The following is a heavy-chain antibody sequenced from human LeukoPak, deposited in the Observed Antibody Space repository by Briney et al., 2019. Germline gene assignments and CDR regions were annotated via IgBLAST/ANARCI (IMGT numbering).Heavy chain of an antibody. J-gene: IGHJ4*02. CDR3: AKDIQGAN. CDR2: VSGRGGYT. V-gene: IGHV3-23*01. D-gene: IGHD5-18*01. Sequence: GGSLRLSCAASGFTLSSYAMTWVRNAPGRGLEWVSVVSGRGGYTYYADSVKGRFTISRDNSKNTLYLQMNSLRAEDTALYYCAKDIQGANWGQGTLVTVSS. CDR1: GFTLSSYA.